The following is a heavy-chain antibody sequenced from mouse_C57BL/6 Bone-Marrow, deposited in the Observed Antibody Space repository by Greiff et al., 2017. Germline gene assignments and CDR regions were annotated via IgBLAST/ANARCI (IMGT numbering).Heavy chain of an antibody. CDR1: GYTFTSYN. D-gene: IGHD2-3*01. J-gene: IGHJ4*01. CDR2: IYPGNGDT. CDR3: ARNLRYDGDYEGYAMDY. Sequence: QVQLQQSGAELVRPGASVKMSCKASGYTFTSYNMHWVKQTPRQGLEWIGAIYPGNGDTSYNQKFKGKATLTVDKSSSTAYMQLSSLTSEDSAVYFCARNLRYDGDYEGYAMDYWGQGTSVTVSS. V-gene: IGHV1-12*01.